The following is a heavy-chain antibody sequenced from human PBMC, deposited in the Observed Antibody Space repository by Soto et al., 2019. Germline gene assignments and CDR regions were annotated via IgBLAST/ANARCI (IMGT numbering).Heavy chain of an antibody. CDR2: TYYMSKWXX. CDR1: GDSVSINSVS. D-gene: IGHD2-8*01. Sequence: SQTLSLTCGISGDSVSINSVSWNWIRQSPSRGLEWLGMTYYMSKWXXDYAVSVXXRITINPDTSXNQLSXQLNSVTHDDTAVYYCARLIRNSWLDSWGQGTLVX. CDR3: ARLIRNSWLDS. J-gene: IGHJ5*01. V-gene: IGHV6-1*01.